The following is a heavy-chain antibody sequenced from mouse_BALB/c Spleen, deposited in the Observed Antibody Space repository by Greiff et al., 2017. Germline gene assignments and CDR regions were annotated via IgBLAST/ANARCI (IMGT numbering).Heavy chain of an antibody. CDR1: GFTFSDYG. J-gene: IGHJ4*01. CDR2: ISNLAYSI. V-gene: IGHV5-15*02. Sequence: VQLQQSGGGLVQPGGSRKLSCAASGFTFSDYGMAWVRQAPGKGPEWVAFISNLAYSIYYADTVTGRFTIARENAKNTLYLDMSSLRSEDAAMYYCARERDYEAMDDWGQGTSVTVSS. CDR3: ARERDYEAMDD.